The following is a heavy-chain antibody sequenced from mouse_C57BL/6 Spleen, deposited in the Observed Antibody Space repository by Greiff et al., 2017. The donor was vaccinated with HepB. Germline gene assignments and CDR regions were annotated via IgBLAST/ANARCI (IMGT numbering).Heavy chain of an antibody. J-gene: IGHJ4*01. D-gene: IGHD2-3*01. Sequence: QVQLQQPGAELVRPGSSVKLSCKASGYTFTSYWMDWVKQRPGQGLEWIGNIYPSDSETHYNQKFKDKATLTVDKSSSTAYMQLSSLTSKDSAVYYCARSLAYDGYPYYYAMDYWGQGTSVTVSS. V-gene: IGHV1-61*01. CDR1: GYTFTSYW. CDR3: ARSLAYDGYPYYYAMDY. CDR2: IYPSDSET.